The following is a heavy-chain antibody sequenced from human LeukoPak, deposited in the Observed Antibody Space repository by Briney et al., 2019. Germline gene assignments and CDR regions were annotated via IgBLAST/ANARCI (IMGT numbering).Heavy chain of an antibody. CDR3: VRSAFHAGSGNYYDY. Sequence: RGSLRLSCAASGNYWMHWVRQAPGKGLVWVSHINSDGSWTSYADSVKGRFTISKDNAKNTVYLQMNSLRVEDTAVYYCVRSAFHAGSGNYYDYWGQGTLVTVSS. CDR2: INSDGSWT. J-gene: IGHJ4*02. D-gene: IGHD3-22*01. CDR1: GNYW. V-gene: IGHV3-74*01.